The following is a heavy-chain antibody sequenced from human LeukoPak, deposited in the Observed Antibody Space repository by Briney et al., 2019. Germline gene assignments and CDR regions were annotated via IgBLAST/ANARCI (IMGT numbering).Heavy chain of an antibody. D-gene: IGHD3-9*01. Sequence: GGSLRRSCAASGFTVSSNYMSWVRQAPGKGLEWVSVIYSGGSIYYADSVKGRFNISRDISKNTVYLQMNSLRAEDTAVYYCARSGVLRYFGNSRGQGTLVTVSS. J-gene: IGHJ5*01. CDR2: IYSGGSI. V-gene: IGHV3-66*01. CDR1: GFTVSSNY. CDR3: ARSGVLRYFGNS.